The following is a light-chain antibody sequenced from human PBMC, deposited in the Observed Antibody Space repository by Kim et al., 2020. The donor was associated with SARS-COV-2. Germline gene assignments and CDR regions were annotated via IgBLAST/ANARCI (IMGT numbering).Light chain of an antibody. J-gene: IGLJ3*02. CDR1: SLRSHD. CDR2: GKN. Sequence: ALGQTVRITCQGDSLRSHDASWYQQKPGQAPVLVIYGKNNRPSGIPDRFSGSSSGNTASLTSTGAQAEDEADYYCNSRDSSGNHWVFGGGTQLTVL. V-gene: IGLV3-19*01. CDR3: NSRDSSGNHWV.